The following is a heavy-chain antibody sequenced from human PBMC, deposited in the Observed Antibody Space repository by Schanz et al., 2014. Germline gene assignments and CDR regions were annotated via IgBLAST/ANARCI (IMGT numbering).Heavy chain of an antibody. CDR1: GFTFSSYA. CDR3: ARDGAELYYFDD. Sequence: VQLVESGGGLVKPGGSLRLSCAASGFTFSSYAMSWVRQAPGKGLEWVAATRYDGNNKYYVDSVKGRFTISRDNSKNTLYLQMNGLRAEDTAVFYCARDGAELYYFDDWGQGTLVTVSS. J-gene: IGHJ4*02. CDR2: TRYDGNNK. D-gene: IGHD1-1*01. V-gene: IGHV3-33*08.